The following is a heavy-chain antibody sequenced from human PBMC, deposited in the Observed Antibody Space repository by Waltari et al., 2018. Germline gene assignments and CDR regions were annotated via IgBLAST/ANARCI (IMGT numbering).Heavy chain of an antibody. J-gene: IGHJ4*02. D-gene: IGHD2-15*01. Sequence: ASGGGVVQPGGSLRVSWAAPGFPFANWLINWVRQAPGKGLEWVAAMSYDGISRYYADSVKGRFTIGGDDSKNTVYLQIDSLRPEDTAVYYCAREGGTSGYSGYFDHWGQGTLVTVSS. V-gene: IGHV3-30*01. CDR3: AREGGTSGYSGYFDH. CDR1: GFPFANWL. CDR2: MSYDGISR.